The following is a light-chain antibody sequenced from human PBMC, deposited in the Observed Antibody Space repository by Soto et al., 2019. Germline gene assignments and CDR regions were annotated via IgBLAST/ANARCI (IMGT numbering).Light chain of an antibody. J-gene: IGLJ2*01. CDR1: SGHSDYT. CDR3: QTWGAGIRV. CDR2: LNSDGSH. V-gene: IGLV4-69*01. Sequence: QTVVTQSPSASAPLGASVKLACTLSSGHSDYTIAWHQQQPEKGPRYLMKLNSDGSHNKGDGIPDRFSGSSSGAERYLTISSLQSEDEADYYCQTWGAGIRVFGGGTKLTVL.